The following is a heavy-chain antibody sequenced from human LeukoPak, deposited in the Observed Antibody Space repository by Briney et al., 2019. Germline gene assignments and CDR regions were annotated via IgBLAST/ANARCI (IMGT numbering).Heavy chain of an antibody. CDR1: GFTFSSYS. Sequence: GGSLRLSCAASGFTFSSYSMNWVRQAPGKGLEWVSSISSSSSYIYYADSVKGRFTISRGNSKNTLYLQMNSLRAEDTAVYYCAKMASYGDYAYFDYWGQGTLVTVSS. V-gene: IGHV3-21*04. D-gene: IGHD4-17*01. CDR2: ISSSSSYI. J-gene: IGHJ4*02. CDR3: AKMASYGDYAYFDY.